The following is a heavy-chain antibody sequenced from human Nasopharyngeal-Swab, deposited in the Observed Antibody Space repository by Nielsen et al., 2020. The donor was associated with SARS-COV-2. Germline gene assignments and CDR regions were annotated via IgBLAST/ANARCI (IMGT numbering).Heavy chain of an antibody. J-gene: IGHJ5*02. V-gene: IGHV4-34*01. Sequence: WIRQPPGKGLEWIGEIYHSGSTNYNPSLKSRVTISVDTSKNQFSLKLSSVTAADTAVYYCARGRIGGVIGNWFDPRGQGTLVTVSS. D-gene: IGHD3-16*02. CDR2: IYHSGST. CDR3: ARGRIGGVIGNWFDP.